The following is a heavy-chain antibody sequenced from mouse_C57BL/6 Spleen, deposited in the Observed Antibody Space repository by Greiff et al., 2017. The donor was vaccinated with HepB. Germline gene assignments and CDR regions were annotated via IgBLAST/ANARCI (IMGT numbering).Heavy chain of an antibody. J-gene: IGHJ4*01. Sequence: VQLQQSGPELVKPGASVKIPCKASGYTFTDYNMDWVKQSPGKSLEWIGDINPNNGGTIYNQKFKGKATLTVDKSSSTAYMELRSLTSEDTAVYYCARFVYYCAMDYWGQGTPVTVSS. CDR1: GYTFTDYN. CDR3: ARFVYYCAMDY. V-gene: IGHV1-18*01. CDR2: INPNNGGT.